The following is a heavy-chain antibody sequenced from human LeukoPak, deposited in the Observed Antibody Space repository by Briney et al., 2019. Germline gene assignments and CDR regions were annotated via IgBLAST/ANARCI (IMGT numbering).Heavy chain of an antibody. D-gene: IGHD2-15*01. J-gene: IGHJ4*02. V-gene: IGHV4-34*01. CDR2: INPGGST. Sequence: SETLSLTCAVYGGTFSGYYWSWIRQSPGKGLEWIGEINPGGSTNYNPSLESRLTISVDPSKNQFSLELSSVTAADTAIYYCAREDCSGGACTNFDYWGQGTLVTVSS. CDR1: GGTFSGYY. CDR3: AREDCSGGACTNFDY.